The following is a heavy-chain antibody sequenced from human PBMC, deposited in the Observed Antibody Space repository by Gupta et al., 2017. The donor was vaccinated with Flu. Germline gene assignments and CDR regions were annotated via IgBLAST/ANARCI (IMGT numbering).Heavy chain of an antibody. D-gene: IGHD1-1*01. CDR2: ISSSGGNI. J-gene: IGHJ4*02. CDR3: ARTIYDRGNYFDS. Sequence: IRQAPGKGLEWVSYISSSGGNINYADSVKGRFTISRDNAKNSLYLRINSLGAEDTAVYYCARTIYDRGNYFDSWGQGTLVTVSS. V-gene: IGHV3-11*01.